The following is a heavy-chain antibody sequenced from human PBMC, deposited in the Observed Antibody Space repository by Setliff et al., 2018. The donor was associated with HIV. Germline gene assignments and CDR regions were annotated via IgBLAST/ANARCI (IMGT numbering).Heavy chain of an antibody. CDR2: INPKSGVT. Sequence: ASVKVSCKASGYTFTDYYIHLVRQAPGHGLEWVGRINPKSGVTSYAQNFRARVTMTRDTSSTTAYMELSTLRSDDTALYYCARDLIRITPHGDLPFWGQGTLVTVSS. CDR3: ARDLIRITPHGDLPF. J-gene: IGHJ4*02. CDR1: GYTFTDYY. D-gene: IGHD2-15*01. V-gene: IGHV1-2*06.